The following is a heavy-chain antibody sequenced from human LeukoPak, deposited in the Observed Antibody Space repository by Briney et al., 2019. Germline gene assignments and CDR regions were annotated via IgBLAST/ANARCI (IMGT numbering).Heavy chain of an antibody. V-gene: IGHV3-30*04. CDR1: GFTFSSYA. CDR3: ARDWELEGAGFDY. Sequence: PGGSLRLSCAASGFTFSSYAMHWVRQAPGKGLEWVTIISYDGSNKYYADSVKGRFTISRDDSKNTLYLQMNSLRAEDTAVYYCARDWELEGAGFDYWGQGTLVTVSS. J-gene: IGHJ4*02. D-gene: IGHD1-7*01. CDR2: ISYDGSNK.